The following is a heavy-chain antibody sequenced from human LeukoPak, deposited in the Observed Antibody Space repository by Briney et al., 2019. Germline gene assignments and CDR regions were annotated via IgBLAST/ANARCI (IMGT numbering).Heavy chain of an antibody. CDR2: ISSSTTYI. J-gene: IGHJ4*02. CDR3: ARSGYNWNDVIFFDY. V-gene: IGHV3-21*01. CDR1: GFTFSSYT. D-gene: IGHD1-1*01. Sequence: GESLRLSCAASGFTFSSYTMNWVRQAPGKGLEWVSSISSSTTYIYYADSVKGQFTISRDNAKNSLYLQMNSLRAEDTAVYYCARSGYNWNDVIFFDYWGQGTLVTVSS.